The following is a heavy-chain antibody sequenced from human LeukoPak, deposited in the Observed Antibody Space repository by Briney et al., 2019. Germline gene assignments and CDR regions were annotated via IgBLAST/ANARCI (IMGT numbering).Heavy chain of an antibody. CDR2: ISAYNGNT. Sequence: ASVTVSCKASGYTFTSYGISWVRQAPGQGLEWMGWISAYNGNTNYAQKLQGRVTMTTDTSASTAYMELRSLRSDDTAVYYCARDLTPYGDYPYYFDYWGQGTLVTVSS. J-gene: IGHJ4*02. CDR1: GYTFTSYG. V-gene: IGHV1-18*01. CDR3: ARDLTPYGDYPYYFDY. D-gene: IGHD4-17*01.